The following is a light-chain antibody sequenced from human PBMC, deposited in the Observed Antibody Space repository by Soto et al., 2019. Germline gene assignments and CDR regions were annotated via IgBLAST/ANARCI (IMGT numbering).Light chain of an antibody. CDR1: QRLLHSDGKTY. CDR2: DVS. Sequence: EIVLTQTPLSLSVTPGQPASISCSSTQRLLHSDGKTYFYWFLQRPGQPPQLLIYDVSKRFSGAPDRFSGSGSGTDFTLKISRVEAEDVGVYHCMQSVQLPLTFGGGTKVEIK. CDR3: MQSVQLPLT. J-gene: IGKJ4*01. V-gene: IGKV2D-29*01.